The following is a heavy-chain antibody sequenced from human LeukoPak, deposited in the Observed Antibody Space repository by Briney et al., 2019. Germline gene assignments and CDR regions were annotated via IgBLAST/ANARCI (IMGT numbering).Heavy chain of an antibody. J-gene: IGHJ6*03. CDR2: IYYSGST. D-gene: IGHD3-22*01. Sequence: SETLSLTCTVSGGSISSYYWSWIRQPPGKGLEWIGYIYYSGSTYYNPSLRSRVTISVDTSKNQFSLKLSSVPAADTAVYYCARSSEGRYYYDSSGFSYYYYMDVWGKGTTVTISS. V-gene: IGHV4-59*01. CDR1: GGSISSYY. CDR3: ARSSEGRYYYDSSGFSYYYYMDV.